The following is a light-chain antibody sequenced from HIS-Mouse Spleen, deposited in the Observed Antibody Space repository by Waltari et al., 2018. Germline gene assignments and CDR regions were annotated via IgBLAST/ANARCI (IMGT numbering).Light chain of an antibody. J-gene: IGLJ2*01. CDR2: EGS. Sequence: QSALTQPASVSGSPGQSITISCTGTSSDVGSYNLVSWYQQHPGKAPKLMIYEGSTRPSGLSKRFSGSQSGNTASLTISGLQAEDEADYYCCSYAGSSTLVFGGGTKLTVL. CDR1: SSDVGSYNL. V-gene: IGLV2-23*01. CDR3: CSYAGSSTLV.